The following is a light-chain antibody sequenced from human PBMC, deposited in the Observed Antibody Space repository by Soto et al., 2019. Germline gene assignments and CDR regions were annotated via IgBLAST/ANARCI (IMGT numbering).Light chain of an antibody. CDR1: QSVSSNY. CDR3: QQYGSSPWT. Sequence: EIVVTQSPGTLSLSPGERATLSCRASQSVSSNYLAWYQQKPGQAPRPLIYGASSRATGIPDRFSGSGAGTDFTLTISRLESEDFAVYYCQQYGSSPWTFGQGTKV. CDR2: GAS. V-gene: IGKV3-20*01. J-gene: IGKJ1*01.